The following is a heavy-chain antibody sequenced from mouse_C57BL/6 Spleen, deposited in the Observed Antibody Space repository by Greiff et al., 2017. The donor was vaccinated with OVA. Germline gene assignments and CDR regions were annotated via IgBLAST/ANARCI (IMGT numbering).Heavy chain of an antibody. J-gene: IGHJ3*01. V-gene: IGHV1-50*01. D-gene: IGHD1-1*01. CDR3: ARSRITTVVEGFAY. Sequence: QVQLQQPGAELVKPGASVKLSCKASGYTFTSYWMQWVKQRPGQGLEWIGEIDPSDSYTNYNQKFKGKATLTVDTSSSTAYMQLSSLTSEDSAVYYGARSRITTVVEGFAYWGQGTLVTVSA. CDR2: IDPSDSYT. CDR1: GYTFTSYW.